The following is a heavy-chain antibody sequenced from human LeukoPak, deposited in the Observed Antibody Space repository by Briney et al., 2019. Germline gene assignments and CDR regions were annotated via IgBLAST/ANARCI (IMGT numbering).Heavy chain of an antibody. CDR2: INPKSGGT. D-gene: IGHD3-22*01. CDR3: ARVGSGNYYDSSAYLGRFDP. J-gene: IGHJ5*02. CDR1: GYTFTGYY. Sequence: ASVKVSCKTSGYTFTGYYIHWVRQAPGQGLEWMGWINPKSGGTNYPQKFQGGVTMTRDTSISTTFMDLSSLTSDDTAVYYCARVGSGNYYDSSAYLGRFDPWGQGTLVTVSS. V-gene: IGHV1-2*02.